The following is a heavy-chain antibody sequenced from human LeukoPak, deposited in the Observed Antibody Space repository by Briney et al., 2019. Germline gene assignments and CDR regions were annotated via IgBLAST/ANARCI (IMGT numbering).Heavy chain of an antibody. J-gene: IGHJ4*02. CDR1: GFVFRNCF. V-gene: IGHV3-7*01. D-gene: IGHD3-3*01. CDR2: IKNDRSEI. Sequence: GGSLRLSCAASGFVFRNCFMSWVRQAPGKGLEWVASIKNDRSEIYYVDSVRGRYTISRDNTKNSLYLQMSSLRAEDTAVYYCATDRGWRTSGYYLYYFEYWGQGTLVTFSS. CDR3: ATDRGWRTSGYYLYYFEY.